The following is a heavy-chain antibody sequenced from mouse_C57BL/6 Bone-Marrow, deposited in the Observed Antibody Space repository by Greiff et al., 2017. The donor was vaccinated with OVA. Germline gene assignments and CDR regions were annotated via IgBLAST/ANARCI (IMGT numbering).Heavy chain of an antibody. D-gene: IGHD1-1*01. Sequence: VQLQQSGPELVKPGASVKISCKASGYAFSSSWMNWVKQRPGKGLEWIGRIYPGDGDTNYNGKFKGKATLTADKSSSTAYMQLSSLTSEDSAVYFCARSYYYGSSYEAWFAYWGQGTLVTVSA. J-gene: IGHJ3*01. CDR2: IYPGDGDT. V-gene: IGHV1-82*01. CDR3: ARSYYYGSSYEAWFAY. CDR1: GYAFSSSW.